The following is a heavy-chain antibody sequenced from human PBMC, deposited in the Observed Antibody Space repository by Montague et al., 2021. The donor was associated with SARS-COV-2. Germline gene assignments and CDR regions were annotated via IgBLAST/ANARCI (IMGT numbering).Heavy chain of an antibody. J-gene: IGHJ4*02. V-gene: IGHV4-31*03. CDR2: IYYSGST. CDR1: GGSISSSSYY. CDR3: ARVRGLTIFGVVAPFDY. D-gene: IGHD3-3*01. Sequence: TLSLTCTVSGGSISSSSYYWSWIRQHPGKGLEWIGYIYYSGSTYYNPSLKSRVTISVDTSKNQFSLKLSSVTAADTAVYYCARVRGLTIFGVVAPFDYWGQGTLVTVSS.